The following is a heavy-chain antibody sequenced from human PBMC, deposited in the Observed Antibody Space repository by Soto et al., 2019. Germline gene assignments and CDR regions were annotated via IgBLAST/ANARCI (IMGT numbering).Heavy chain of an antibody. D-gene: IGHD1-26*01. Sequence: XXTLSLPCTVSGGSISSYYWRWIRQPPGKGLEWIGYIYYSGSTNYNPSLKSRVTISVDTSKNQFSLKLSSVTAADTAVYYCARARRGATDYWGQGTLVTVSS. CDR3: ARARRGATDY. CDR1: GGSISSYY. J-gene: IGHJ4*02. V-gene: IGHV4-59*01. CDR2: IYYSGST.